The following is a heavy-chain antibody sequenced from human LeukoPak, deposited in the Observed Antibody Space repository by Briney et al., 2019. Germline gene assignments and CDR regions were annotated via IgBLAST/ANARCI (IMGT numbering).Heavy chain of an antibody. CDR3: AKAGYSSGWTRDYFDY. Sequence: PGGSLRLSCAASGFTFSSYGMHWVRQAPGKGLEWVSVMSYDGSNKYYADSVKGRFTISRDNSKNTLYLQMNSLRAEDTAVYYCAKAGYSSGWTRDYFDYWGQGTLVTVSS. J-gene: IGHJ4*02. D-gene: IGHD6-19*01. V-gene: IGHV3-30*18. CDR1: GFTFSSYG. CDR2: MSYDGSNK.